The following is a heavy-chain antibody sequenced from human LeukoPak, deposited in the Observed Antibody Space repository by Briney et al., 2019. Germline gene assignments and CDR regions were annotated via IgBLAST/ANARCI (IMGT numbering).Heavy chain of an antibody. CDR2: INPSGGST. Sequence: ASVKVSCKASGYTFTSYYMHWVRQAPGQGLEWMGIINPSGGSTSYAQKFQGRVTMTRDTSTSTVYMGLSSLRSEDTAVYYCARGYCSGGSCYSVIIFNYWGQGTLVTVSS. J-gene: IGHJ4*02. V-gene: IGHV1-46*01. D-gene: IGHD2-15*01. CDR3: ARGYCSGGSCYSVIIFNY. CDR1: GYTFTSYY.